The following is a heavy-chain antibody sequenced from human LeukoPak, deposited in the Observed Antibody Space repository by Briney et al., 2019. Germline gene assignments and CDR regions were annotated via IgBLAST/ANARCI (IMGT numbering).Heavy chain of an antibody. CDR2: ISGSGITI. V-gene: IGHV3-23*01. J-gene: IGHJ4*02. CDR3: ASQPPSSY. Sequence: GGSLRLSCAASGFSFSHYAMTWLRQAPGKGLEWVSIISGSGITIHYADSVKGRFTISRDNSKNTVYLQMNSLRAEDTAVYYCASQPPSSYWGQGTLVTVSS. CDR1: GFSFSHYA.